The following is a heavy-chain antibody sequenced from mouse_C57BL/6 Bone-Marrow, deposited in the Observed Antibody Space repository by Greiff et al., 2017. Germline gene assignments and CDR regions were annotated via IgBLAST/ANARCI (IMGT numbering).Heavy chain of an antibody. Sequence: EVQRVESGPGLVKPSQSLSLTCSVTGYSITSGYYWNWIRQFPGNKLEWMGYISYDGSNNYNPSLKNRISITRDTSKNQFFLKLNSVTTEDTATYYCARGITTVVGAMDYWGQGTSVTVSS. D-gene: IGHD1-1*01. V-gene: IGHV3-6*01. CDR1: GYSITSGYY. J-gene: IGHJ4*01. CDR3: ARGITTVVGAMDY. CDR2: ISYDGSN.